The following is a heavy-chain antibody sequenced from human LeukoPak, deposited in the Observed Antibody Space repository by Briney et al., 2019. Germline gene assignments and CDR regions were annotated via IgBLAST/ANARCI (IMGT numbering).Heavy chain of an antibody. J-gene: IGHJ4*02. V-gene: IGHV3-23*01. CDR1: GFTFSFYA. CDR3: AKSEGNSWNFDY. CDR2: ISADGHSI. Sequence: GGSLRLSCAASGFTFSFYAMTWVCQAPGKGLEWVSVISADGHSIFYADSLKGRFTISRDNSKNTLYLQMNSLKAEDTAVYYCAKSEGNSWNFDYWGQGTLVTVSS. D-gene: IGHD6-13*01.